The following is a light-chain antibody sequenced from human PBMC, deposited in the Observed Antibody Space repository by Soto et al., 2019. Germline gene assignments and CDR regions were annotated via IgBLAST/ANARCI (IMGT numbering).Light chain of an antibody. Sequence: EIVMTQSPATLSVFPGERATLSCRASQSVSSNLAWYQQKPGQAPRLLINGASNRATGIPARFSGSGSGTEFTLTLSSLQSEDFAVYYCQQYNNWPRTFGQGTKVDIK. V-gene: IGKV3-15*01. CDR1: QSVSSN. CDR3: QQYNNWPRT. J-gene: IGKJ1*01. CDR2: GAS.